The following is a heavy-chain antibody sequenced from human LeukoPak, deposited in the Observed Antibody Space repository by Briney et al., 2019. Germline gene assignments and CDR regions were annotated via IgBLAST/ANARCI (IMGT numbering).Heavy chain of an antibody. Sequence: SETLSLTCTVSGGSISSYYWSWIRQPPGKGLEWIGYISYSGSTNYNPSLKSRVTISVDTSKNQFSLKLSSVTAADMAVYYCARATYYYDSSGYYYYYYYMDVWGKGTTVTVSS. CDR1: GGSISSYY. CDR3: ARATYYYDSSGYYYYYYYMDV. J-gene: IGHJ6*03. CDR2: ISYSGST. V-gene: IGHV4-59*01. D-gene: IGHD3-22*01.